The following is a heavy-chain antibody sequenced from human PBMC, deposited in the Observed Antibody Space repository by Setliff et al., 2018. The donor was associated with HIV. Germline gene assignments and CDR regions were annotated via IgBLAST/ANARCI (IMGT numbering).Heavy chain of an antibody. Sequence: PGESLTISCAASGLSFSSYVMSWVRQAPGKGLEWVSGISGSGGSTYYADSVKGRFTISRDNSKNKVYLQMNNLRAEDTAVYYCATDSSGYYLGGFDYWGQGTLVTVSS. CDR2: ISGSGGST. D-gene: IGHD3-22*01. CDR1: GLSFSSYV. V-gene: IGHV3-23*01. J-gene: IGHJ4*02. CDR3: ATDSSGYYLGGFDY.